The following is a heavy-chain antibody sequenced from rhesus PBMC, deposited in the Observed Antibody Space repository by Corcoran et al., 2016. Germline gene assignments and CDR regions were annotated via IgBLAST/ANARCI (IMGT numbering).Heavy chain of an antibody. CDR2: ISGSCGST. J-gene: IGHJ4*01. V-gene: IGHV4-65*01. CDR3: ARGWNGFDY. Sequence: QVQLQESGPGLVKPSETLSLTCAVSGGSVSSSNWWSWIRQPPGKGLEWIGCISGSCGSTYYNPSLKSRVTISTDTSKNQFSLKRSSVTAADTAVYYCARGWNGFDYWGQGFLVTVSS. CDR1: GGSVSSSNW. D-gene: IGHD1-32*01.